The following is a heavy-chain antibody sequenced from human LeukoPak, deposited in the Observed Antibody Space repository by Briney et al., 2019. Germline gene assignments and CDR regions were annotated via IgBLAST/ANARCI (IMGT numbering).Heavy chain of an antibody. J-gene: IGHJ5*02. CDR1: GYTFTGYY. D-gene: IGHD3-22*01. V-gene: IGHV1-2*02. CDR2: INPNSGGT. CDR3: ARDRNVYYYDSSGYYPLFAP. Sequence: ASVKVSCKASGYTFTGYYMHWVRQAPGQGLEWMGWINPNSGGTNYAQKLQGRVTMTRYTSISTAYMELSRLRSDDTAVYYCARDRNVYYYDSSGYYPLFAPWGQGTLVTVSS.